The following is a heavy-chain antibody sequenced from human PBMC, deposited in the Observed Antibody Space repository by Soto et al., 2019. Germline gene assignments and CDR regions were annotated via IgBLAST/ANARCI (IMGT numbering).Heavy chain of an antibody. D-gene: IGHD3-10*01. J-gene: IGHJ4*02. V-gene: IGHV4-61*08. CDR3: ARTYGRNFDY. Sequence: ETLSLTCTVSGGSLSSGAYYWSWIRQPPGKGLEWTGYIYYSGSTNYNPSLKSRVTISVDTSKNQFSLKLSSVTAADTALYYCARTYGRNFDYWGQGTLVTVSS. CDR2: IYYSGST. CDR1: GGSLSSGAYY.